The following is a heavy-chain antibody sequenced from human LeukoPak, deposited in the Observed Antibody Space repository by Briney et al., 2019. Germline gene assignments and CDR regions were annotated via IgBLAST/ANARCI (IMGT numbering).Heavy chain of an antibody. V-gene: IGHV3-11*04. CDR3: ARGEWLFAGDAFDI. D-gene: IGHD3-3*01. CDR2: ISGSGSTI. CDR1: GFTFSDYY. Sequence: GGSLRLSCAASGFTFSDYYMSWIRQAPGKGLEWVSYISGSGSTIYYADSVKGRFTISRDNAKNSLYLQMNSLRAEDTAVYYCARGEWLFAGDAFDIWGQGTMVTVSS. J-gene: IGHJ3*02.